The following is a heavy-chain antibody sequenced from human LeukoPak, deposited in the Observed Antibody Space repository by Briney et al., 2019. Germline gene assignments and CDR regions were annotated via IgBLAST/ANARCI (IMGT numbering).Heavy chain of an antibody. CDR1: GGSFSAYY. CDR3: ARNGDYSLDS. V-gene: IGHV4-34*01. J-gene: IGHJ4*02. Sequence: SETLSLTCVVYGGSFSAYYWSWIRQPPGKGLEWIGETHHSGSSSYNPSLKSRVTMSINTSKSQFSLRLTSVTAADTAIYYCARNGDYSLDSWGQGTLVTVSS. D-gene: IGHD4-17*01. CDR2: THHSGSS.